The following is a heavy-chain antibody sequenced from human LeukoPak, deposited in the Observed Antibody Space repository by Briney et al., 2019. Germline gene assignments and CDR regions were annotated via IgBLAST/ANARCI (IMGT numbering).Heavy chain of an antibody. Sequence: SETLSLTCTVSGGSISSGGYYWSWIRQHPGKGLEWIGYIYYSGSTYYNPSLKSRVTISVDTSKNQFSRKLSSVTAADTAVYYCARESVYSSGWQSVDWGQGTLVTVSS. CDR2: IYYSGST. V-gene: IGHV4-31*03. J-gene: IGHJ4*02. CDR1: GGSISSGGYY. CDR3: ARESVYSSGWQSVD. D-gene: IGHD6-19*01.